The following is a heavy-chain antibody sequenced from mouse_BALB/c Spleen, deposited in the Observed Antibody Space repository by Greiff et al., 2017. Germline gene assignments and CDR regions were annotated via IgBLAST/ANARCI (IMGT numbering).Heavy chain of an antibody. CDR2: ISDGGSYT. J-gene: IGHJ4*01. CDR3: ARAYYDMDD. V-gene: IGHV5-4*02. Sequence: EVKLVESGGGLVKPGGSLKLSCAASGFTFSDYYMYWVRQTPEKRLEWVATISDGGSYTYYPNSVKGRFTIARDNAKNNLYLQMSSLKSEDTAMYYCARAYYDMDDWGEGTTVTVSS. CDR1: GFTFSDYY.